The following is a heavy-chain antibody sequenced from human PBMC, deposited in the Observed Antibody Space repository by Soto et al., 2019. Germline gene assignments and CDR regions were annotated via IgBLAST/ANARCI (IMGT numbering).Heavy chain of an antibody. CDR1: GFTFDDYA. CDR2: ISWNSGSI. J-gene: IGHJ4*02. V-gene: IGHV3-9*01. D-gene: IGHD6-25*01. CDR3: AKDIVGGSATRNTLFDY. Sequence: EVQLVESGGGLVQPGRSLRLSCAASGFTFDDYAMHWVRQAPGKGLEWVSGISWNSGSIGYADSVKGRFTISRDNAKNSLYLQMNSLRAEDTALYYCAKDIVGGSATRNTLFDYWGQGTLVTVSS.